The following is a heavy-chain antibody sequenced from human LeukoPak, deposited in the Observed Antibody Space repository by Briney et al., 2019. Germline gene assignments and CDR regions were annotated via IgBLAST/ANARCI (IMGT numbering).Heavy chain of an antibody. D-gene: IGHD6-13*01. Sequence: GASLQISCEGSGSSFTSYWIGWGRQLPGKGLEGMGIIYPGDSDTRYSPSFQGQVTISADKSISTAYLQWSSLKASDTAMYYCARLSRSKLSFDYWGQGTLVTVSS. V-gene: IGHV5-51*01. CDR2: IYPGDSDT. J-gene: IGHJ4*02. CDR3: ARLSRSKLSFDY. CDR1: GSSFTSYW.